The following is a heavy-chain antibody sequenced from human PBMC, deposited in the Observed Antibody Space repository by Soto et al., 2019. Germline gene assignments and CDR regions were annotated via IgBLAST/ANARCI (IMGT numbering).Heavy chain of an antibody. Sequence: GGSLRLSGAASGFTFSNDAMNWVRQAPGKGLEWVSGISGSGGSTFYAGSVKGRFTISRDNSKNTLRLQMNSLKAEDTAVHYCAKRIPLDGRGYYYYGMDAWGQGTTVTVSS. CDR2: ISGSGGST. V-gene: IGHV3-23*01. J-gene: IGHJ6*02. CDR1: GFTFSNDA. D-gene: IGHD2-15*01. CDR3: AKRIPLDGRGYYYYGMDA.